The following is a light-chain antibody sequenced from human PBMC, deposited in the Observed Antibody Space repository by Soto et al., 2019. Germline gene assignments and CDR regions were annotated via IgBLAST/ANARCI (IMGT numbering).Light chain of an antibody. CDR3: QAYDYSLTAFV. J-gene: IGLJ3*02. CDR1: NSNLGAGYD. Sequence: QSVLTEPPSVSGAPGQRVTISCTGNNSNLGAGYDVHWYQQLPGAAPKLVVFGNRNRPSGVPERFSGSKSGTSASLAITGLQAEDEADYYCQAYDYSLTAFVFGGGTKVTVL. V-gene: IGLV1-40*01. CDR2: GNR.